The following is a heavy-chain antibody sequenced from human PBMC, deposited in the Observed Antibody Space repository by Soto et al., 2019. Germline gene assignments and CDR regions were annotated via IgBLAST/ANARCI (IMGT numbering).Heavy chain of an antibody. CDR3: ARAQMYSGAYHDS. CDR2: ITPYNGNA. J-gene: IGHJ5*01. Sequence: QVQLVQSGAEVENPGASVKVSCEASGYTFTNFGINWVRQAPGQGLEWMGWITPYNGNANYAQKHQGRLTITTDTSTRTAYMELRSLTSDDTAVYYCARAQMYSGAYHDSWGQGTLVTVSS. D-gene: IGHD1-26*01. CDR1: GYTFTNFG. V-gene: IGHV1-18*04.